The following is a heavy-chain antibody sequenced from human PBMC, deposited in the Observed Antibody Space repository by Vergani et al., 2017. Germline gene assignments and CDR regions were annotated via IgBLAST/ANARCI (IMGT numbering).Heavy chain of an antibody. V-gene: IGHV3-7*01. Sequence: EVQLVESGGGLVKPGGSLRLSCAASGFTFSSYSMNWVRQAPGKGLEWVANIKQDGSEKYYVDSVKGRFTISRDNAKNMMYLQLNSLRDEDTAVYYCARDGRIDAEGTELDYWGQGTLVTVSS. CDR3: ARDGRIDAEGTELDY. CDR1: GFTFSSYS. J-gene: IGHJ4*02. CDR2: IKQDGSEK. D-gene: IGHD1-14*01.